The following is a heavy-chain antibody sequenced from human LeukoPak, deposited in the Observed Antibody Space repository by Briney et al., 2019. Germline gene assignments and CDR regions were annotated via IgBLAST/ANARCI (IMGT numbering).Heavy chain of an antibody. Sequence: SQTLSLTWTVSGGSISSGSYYWSWIRQRAGKGLEWIGRIYTSGSANYNPSLKSRVTISVDTSKNQFSLKLSSVTAADTAVYYCAREVTFNYYYYGMDVWGQGTTVTVSS. J-gene: IGHJ6*02. V-gene: IGHV4-61*02. CDR2: IYTSGSA. CDR1: GGSISSGSYY. CDR3: AREVTFNYYYYGMDV.